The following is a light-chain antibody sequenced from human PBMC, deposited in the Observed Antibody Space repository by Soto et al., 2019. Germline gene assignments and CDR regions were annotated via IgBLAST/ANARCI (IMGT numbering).Light chain of an antibody. CDR2: EVS. CDR3: SSYTSTSTRV. CDR1: SSDVGGYNY. V-gene: IGLV2-14*01. Sequence: ALTQPAFVSGSPGQSITISCTGTSSDVGGYNYVSWYQHPPGKAPKLMISEVSNRPSGVSNRFSGSKSGNTASLTISGLQAEDEADYYCSSYTSTSTRVFGTGTKVTVL. J-gene: IGLJ1*01.